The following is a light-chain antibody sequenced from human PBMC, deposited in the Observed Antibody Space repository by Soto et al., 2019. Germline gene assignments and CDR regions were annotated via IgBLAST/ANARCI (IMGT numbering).Light chain of an antibody. CDR3: QQFDNLPLT. CDR1: QDINNY. CDR2: EVS. Sequence: DIQMTQSPSSLSASVGDRVTITCQASQDINNYLNWYQQKPGKAPKLLIYEVSNLETGVPSRFSGSGSGTDFTFTISSLQPEDIATYYCQQFDNLPLTFGGGTKVDIK. V-gene: IGKV1-33*01. J-gene: IGKJ4*01.